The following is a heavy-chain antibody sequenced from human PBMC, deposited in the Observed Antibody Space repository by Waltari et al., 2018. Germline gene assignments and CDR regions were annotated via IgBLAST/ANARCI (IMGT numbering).Heavy chain of an antibody. CDR2: ISWNSGSI. J-gene: IGHJ4*02. CDR3: TKGHISNDFWSGSLDF. CDR1: GFTFDVYS. V-gene: IGHV3-9*03. Sequence: EVQVVESGGGLVQPGRSLRLSCAASGFTFDVYSMHWVRQAPGKGLEWVSGISWNSGSIGYADSVKGRFTISRDNAKNSLYLQMNSLRAEDMALYYCTKGHISNDFWSGSLDFWGQGTLVTVSS. D-gene: IGHD3-3*01.